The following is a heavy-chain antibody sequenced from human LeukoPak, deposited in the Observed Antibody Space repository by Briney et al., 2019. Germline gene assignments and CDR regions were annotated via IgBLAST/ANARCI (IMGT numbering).Heavy chain of an antibody. D-gene: IGHD3-3*01. CDR2: ISNSGGST. V-gene: IGHV3-23*01. Sequence: GGSLRLSCAASGFLFRSYGMSWVRQAPGKGLEWVSGISNSGGSTFYADSVKGRFTISRDNSKNTMYLQMNSLRAEDTALYYCAKDSPWRYYDSTGFSASWGQGTLVTVSS. CDR1: GFLFRSYG. CDR3: AKDSPWRYYDSTGFSAS. J-gene: IGHJ5*02.